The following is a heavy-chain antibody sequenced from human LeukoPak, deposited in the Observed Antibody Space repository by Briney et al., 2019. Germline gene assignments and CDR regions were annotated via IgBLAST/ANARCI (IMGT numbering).Heavy chain of an antibody. V-gene: IGHV1-69*13. CDR3: ARGPDYYGSGSYYFDY. D-gene: IGHD3-10*01. J-gene: IGHJ4*02. CDR2: IIPIFGTA. CDR1: GYTFISYA. Sequence: SVKVSCKASGYTFISYAMNWVRQAPGQGLEWMGGIIPIFGTANYAQKFQGRVTITADESTSTAYMELSSLRSEDTAVYYCARGPDYYGSGSYYFDYWGQGTLVTVSS.